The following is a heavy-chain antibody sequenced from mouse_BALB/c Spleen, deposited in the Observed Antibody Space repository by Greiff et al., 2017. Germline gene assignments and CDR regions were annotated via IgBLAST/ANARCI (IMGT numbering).Heavy chain of an antibody. Sequence: EVMLVESGGGLVQPGGSRKLSCAASGFTFSSFGMHWVRQAPEKGLEWVAYISSGSSTIYYADTVKGRFTISRDNPKNTLFLQMTSLRSEDTAMYYCARSRNWVDYWGQGTTLTVSS. D-gene: IGHD4-1*01. CDR1: GFTFSSFG. CDR2: ISSGSSTI. CDR3: ARSRNWVDY. J-gene: IGHJ2*01. V-gene: IGHV5-17*02.